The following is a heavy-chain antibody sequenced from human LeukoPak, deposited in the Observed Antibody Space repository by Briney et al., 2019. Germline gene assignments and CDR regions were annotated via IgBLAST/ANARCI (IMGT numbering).Heavy chain of an antibody. J-gene: IGHJ4*02. CDR3: AKADGSYHGYYFDY. Sequence: GGSLRLSCAASGFTFDDYAMHWVRQAPGKGLEWVSGISWNSGSIGYADSVKGRFTISRDNAKNSLYLQMNSLRAEDTALYYCAKADGSYHGYYFDYWGQGTLVTVSS. D-gene: IGHD1-26*01. CDR2: ISWNSGSI. V-gene: IGHV3-9*01. CDR1: GFTFDDYA.